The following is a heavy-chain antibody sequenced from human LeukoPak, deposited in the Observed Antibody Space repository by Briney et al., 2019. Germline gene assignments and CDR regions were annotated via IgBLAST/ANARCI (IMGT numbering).Heavy chain of an antibody. CDR1: GGSISSGGYS. Sequence: PSETLSLTCAVSGGSISSGGYSWSWIRQPPGKGLEWIGYIYHSGSTYYNPSLKSRVTISVDRSKNQFSLKLSSVTAADTAVYYCARAPTSNRRTYYMDVWGKGTTVTVSS. V-gene: IGHV4-30-2*01. CDR2: IYHSGST. CDR3: ARAPTSNRRTYYMDV. J-gene: IGHJ6*03. D-gene: IGHD1-14*01.